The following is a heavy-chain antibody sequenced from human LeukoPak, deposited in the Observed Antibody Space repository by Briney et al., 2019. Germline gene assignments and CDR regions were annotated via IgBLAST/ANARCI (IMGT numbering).Heavy chain of an antibody. CDR2: ISGDESRT. V-gene: IGHV3-74*01. CDR1: GFTFRSYW. D-gene: IGHD3-10*01. J-gene: IGHJ4*02. Sequence: PGGSLRLSCAASGFTFRSYWMHWVRQAPGKGLVWVSHISGDESRTTYADSVKGRFTISRDNAKNTLYLQMNSLRAEDTAVYYCVRDDGYYYGSGSYYRHWGQGTLVTVSS. CDR3: VRDDGYYYGSGSYYRH.